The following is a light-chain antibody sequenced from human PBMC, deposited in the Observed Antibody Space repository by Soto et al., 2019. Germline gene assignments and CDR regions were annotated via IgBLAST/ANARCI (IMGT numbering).Light chain of an antibody. CDR2: DVS. Sequence: QSALTQPASVSGSPGQSITISCTGTSSDVGGYNYVSWYQQHPGKAPKLMIYDVSNRPSGVSNRFSGSKSGNTASLTISGLQAEDEAGYYRSSYTSSSTLVVFGGGTKVTVL. CDR1: SSDVGGYNY. J-gene: IGLJ2*01. V-gene: IGLV2-14*01. CDR3: SSYTSSSTLVV.